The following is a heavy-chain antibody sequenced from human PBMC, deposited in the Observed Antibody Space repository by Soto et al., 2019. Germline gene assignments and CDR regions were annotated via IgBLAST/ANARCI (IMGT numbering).Heavy chain of an antibody. CDR2: IYPGDSDT. CDR3: ARRDIEMATTGGYYYYGMDV. Sequence: PGESLKISCKGSGYSFTSYWIGWVRQMPGKGLEWMGIIYPGDSDTRYSPSFQGQVTISADKSISTAYLQWSSLKASDTAMYYCARRDIEMATTGGYYYYGMDVWGQGTTVTVSS. D-gene: IGHD5-12*01. CDR1: GYSFTSYW. J-gene: IGHJ6*02. V-gene: IGHV5-51*01.